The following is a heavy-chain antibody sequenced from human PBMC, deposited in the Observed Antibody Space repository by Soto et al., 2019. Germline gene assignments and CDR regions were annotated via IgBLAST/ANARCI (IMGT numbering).Heavy chain of an antibody. Sequence: SETLSLTCAVYGGSFSGYYWSWIRQPPGKGLEWIGEINHSGSTNYNPSLKSRVTISVDTSKNQFSLKLSSVTAADTAVYYCARESAGGYYNPIYYYYYMDVWGKGTTVTVSS. D-gene: IGHD3-3*01. CDR1: GGSFSGYY. V-gene: IGHV4-34*01. CDR2: INHSGST. J-gene: IGHJ6*03. CDR3: ARESAGGYYNPIYYYYYMDV.